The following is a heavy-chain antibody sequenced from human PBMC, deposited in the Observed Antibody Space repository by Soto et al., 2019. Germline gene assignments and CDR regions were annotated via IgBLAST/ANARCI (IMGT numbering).Heavy chain of an antibody. CDR3: VRDHIWSFDY. CDR2: ISLSGSDM. V-gene: IGHV3-48*01. D-gene: IGHD3-10*01. Sequence: EVQLVESGGGLVQPGGSLRLSCAASGFTFSSYTMNWVRQAPGKGLEWVSYISLSGSDMYYAGSVKGRITISRDNAKNSLSLQMNSLRAEDTAVYYCVRDHIWSFDYWGQGTPVTVSS. CDR1: GFTFSSYT. J-gene: IGHJ4*02.